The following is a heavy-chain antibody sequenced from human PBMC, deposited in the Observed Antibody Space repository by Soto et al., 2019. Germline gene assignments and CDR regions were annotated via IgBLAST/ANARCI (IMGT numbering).Heavy chain of an antibody. V-gene: IGHV3-30*18. CDR3: AKDIGSGWMVRARYYYYGMDV. D-gene: IGHD3-10*01. Sequence: GGSLRLSCAASGFTFSSYGMHWVRQAPGKGLEWVAVISYDGSNKYYADSVKGRFTISRDNSKNTLYLQMNSLRAEDTAVYYCAKDIGSGWMVRARYYYYGMDVWGQGTTVTVSS. CDR1: GFTFSSYG. J-gene: IGHJ6*02. CDR2: ISYDGSNK.